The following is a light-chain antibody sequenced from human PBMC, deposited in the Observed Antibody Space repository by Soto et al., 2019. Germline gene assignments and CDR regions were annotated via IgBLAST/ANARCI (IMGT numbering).Light chain of an antibody. Sequence: QSALTQPPSASGSPGQSVTISCTGTSSDIGAYDHVSWYQQHPGKAPKLMIYEVSKRPSGVPDRFSGSKSGNTASLTVSGLKAEDEADYYCSSYAARNNWVFGGGTKLTVL. CDR2: EVS. CDR3: SSYAARNNWV. J-gene: IGLJ3*02. V-gene: IGLV2-8*01. CDR1: SSDIGAYDH.